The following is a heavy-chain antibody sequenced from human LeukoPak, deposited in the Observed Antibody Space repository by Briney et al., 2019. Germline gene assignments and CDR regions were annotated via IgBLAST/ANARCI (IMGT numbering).Heavy chain of an antibody. Sequence: GASVEVSCKVSGYTLTELSMHWVRQAPGKGLEWMGGFDPEDGETIYAQKFQGRVTMTEDTSTDTAYMELSSLRSEDTAVYYCATSHLVRGVISHYYYMDVWGKGTTVTVSS. D-gene: IGHD3-10*01. CDR3: ATSHLVRGVISHYYYMDV. CDR2: FDPEDGET. V-gene: IGHV1-24*01. J-gene: IGHJ6*03. CDR1: GYTLTELS.